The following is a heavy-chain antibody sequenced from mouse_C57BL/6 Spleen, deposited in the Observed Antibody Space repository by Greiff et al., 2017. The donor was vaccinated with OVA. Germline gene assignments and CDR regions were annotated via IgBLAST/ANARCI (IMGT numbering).Heavy chain of an antibody. Sequence: VQLQQSGAELVRPGSSVKLSCKASGYTFTSYWMHWVKQRPIQGLEWIGNIDPSDSETHYNQKFKDKATLTVDKSSSTAYMQLSSLTSEDSAVYYCARSRGLYDYRDYFDYWGQGTTLTVSS. CDR1: GYTFTSYW. CDR2: IDPSDSET. J-gene: IGHJ2*01. CDR3: ARSRGLYDYRDYFDY. V-gene: IGHV1-52*01. D-gene: IGHD2-4*01.